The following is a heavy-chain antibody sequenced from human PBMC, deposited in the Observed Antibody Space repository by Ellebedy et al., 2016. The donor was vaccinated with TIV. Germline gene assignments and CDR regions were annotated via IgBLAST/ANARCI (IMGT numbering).Heavy chain of an antibody. CDR2: ISAYNDYT. D-gene: IGHD3/OR15-3a*01. Sequence: AASVKVSCKTSGHTFTNDGFSWVRQAPGQGLEWMGWISAYNDYTKYAQKLQGRVTMTTDTSTSTAYMELRSLRSDDTAVYYCARDHGDFWEPLDYWGQGTLVTVSS. CDR3: ARDHGDFWEPLDY. CDR1: GHTFTNDG. J-gene: IGHJ4*02. V-gene: IGHV1-18*04.